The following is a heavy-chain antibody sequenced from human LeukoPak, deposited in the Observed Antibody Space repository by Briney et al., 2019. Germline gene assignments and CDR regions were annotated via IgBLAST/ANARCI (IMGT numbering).Heavy chain of an antibody. V-gene: IGHV3-23*01. J-gene: IGHJ4*02. D-gene: IGHD2-8*02. CDR3: ANAGGVSRPHDY. CDR2: ISGSGGST. CDR1: GSTFSSYA. Sequence: GGSLRLSCAASGSTFSSYAMSWVRQAPGKEPEWVSAISGSGGSTSYADAVKGRFTISRDNSKNTLSLQMNSLRAEDTAVYYCANAGGVSRPHDYWGQGTLVTVSS.